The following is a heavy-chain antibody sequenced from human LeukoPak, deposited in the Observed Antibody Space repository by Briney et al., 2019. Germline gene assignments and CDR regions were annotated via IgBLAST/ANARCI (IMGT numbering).Heavy chain of an antibody. V-gene: IGHV4-59*01. J-gene: IGHJ4*02. D-gene: IGHD5-18*01. Sequence: ASETLSLTCNVSGGSISTYYWTWIRQPPGKGLEWIGYIYYTGSTYYNPSLKSRATISVDTSMDQFSLKLSSVTAADTAVYFCARMYGYTYCPDYWGQGTLVTVSS. CDR1: GGSISTYY. CDR3: ARMYGYTYCPDY. CDR2: IYYTGST.